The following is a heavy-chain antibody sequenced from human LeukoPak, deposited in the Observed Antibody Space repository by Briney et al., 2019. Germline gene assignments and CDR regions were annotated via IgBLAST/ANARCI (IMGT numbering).Heavy chain of an antibody. CDR2: IIPIFGTA. D-gene: IGHD1-26*01. J-gene: IGHJ4*02. CDR1: GGTFSSYA. Sequence: SVKVSCKASGGTFSSYAISWVRQAPGQGLEWMGGIIPIFGTANYAQKFQGRVTITADESTSTAYMELSSLRSEDTAVYYCATQWELRFQDHFDYWGQGTLVTVSS. CDR3: ATQWELRFQDHFDY. V-gene: IGHV1-69*13.